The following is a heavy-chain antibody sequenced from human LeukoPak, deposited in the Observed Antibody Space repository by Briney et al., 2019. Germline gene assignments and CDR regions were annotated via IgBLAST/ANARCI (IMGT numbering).Heavy chain of an antibody. CDR3: ARDYELGTAGTAYEYFDY. D-gene: IGHD1-1*01. CDR2: INPNSGGT. CDR1: GYTFTDYF. V-gene: IGHV1-2*02. Sequence: GASVKVSCKASGYTFTDYFMQWVRHAPGQGLEWMGWINPNSGGTGYAQKFQGRVTMTRDTSISTVYMELSRLRSDDTAVYYCARDYELGTAGTAYEYFDYWGQGTLVTVSS. J-gene: IGHJ4*02.